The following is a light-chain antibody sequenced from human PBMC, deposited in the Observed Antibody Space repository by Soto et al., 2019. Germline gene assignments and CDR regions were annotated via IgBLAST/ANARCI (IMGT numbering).Light chain of an antibody. J-gene: IGKJ1*01. CDR1: QSVSSSY. CDR2: GAS. CDR3: QQYGTSPPT. V-gene: IGKV3-20*01. Sequence: EIVLAQSPGTLSVSPGERATLSCRASQSVSSSYLAWYQQKPGQTPRLLIYGASSRATGIPDRFSGSGSGTDFTLTISRLEPEDFVVYYCQQYGTSPPTFGQGTKVEVK.